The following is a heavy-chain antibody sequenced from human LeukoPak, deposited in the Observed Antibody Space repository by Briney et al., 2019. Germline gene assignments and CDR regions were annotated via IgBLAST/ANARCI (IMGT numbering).Heavy chain of an antibody. CDR1: GITFSNYW. J-gene: IGHJ6*03. CDR2: ISNSGGST. CDR3: AKDDGGSYYIYYYYMDV. Sequence: QSGGSLRLSCAASGITFSNYWMSWVRQAPGKGLEWVSSISNSGGSTYHADSVKGRFTISRDNSKNTLYLQMNSLRAEDTAVYYCAKDDGGSYYIYYYYMDVWGKGTTVTISS. D-gene: IGHD1-26*01. V-gene: IGHV3-23*01.